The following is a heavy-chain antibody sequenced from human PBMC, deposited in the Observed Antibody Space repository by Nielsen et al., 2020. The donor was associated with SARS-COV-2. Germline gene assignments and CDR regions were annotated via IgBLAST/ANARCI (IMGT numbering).Heavy chain of an antibody. D-gene: IGHD1-1*01. CDR2: INPNSGGT. Sequence: ASVKVSCKASGYTFTGYYMHWVRQAPGQGLEWMGWINPNSGGTNYAQKFQGRVTMTRDTSISTAYMELSRLRSDDTAVYYCARDRADPTTGTTGAGMDVWGQGTTVTVSS. CDR1: GYTFTGYY. V-gene: IGHV1-2*02. J-gene: IGHJ6*02. CDR3: ARDRADPTTGTTGAGMDV.